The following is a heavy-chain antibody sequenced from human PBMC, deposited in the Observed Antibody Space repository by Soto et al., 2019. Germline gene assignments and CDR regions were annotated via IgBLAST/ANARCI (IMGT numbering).Heavy chain of an antibody. J-gene: IGHJ3*01. V-gene: IGHV3-53*01. CDR2: LYDVDGS. Sequence: DVQLVESGGCLIQPGESLRLSCAAFGLTISGKKYVAWVRQAPGKGLEWVSALYDVDGSFYADSVTGRFTTSSDSSKTTVYLQMNDLRPDDTAVYYCATWHEREHAFDVWGQVTTVTISS. CDR3: ATWHEREHAFDV. D-gene: IGHD1-1*01. CDR1: GLTISGKKY.